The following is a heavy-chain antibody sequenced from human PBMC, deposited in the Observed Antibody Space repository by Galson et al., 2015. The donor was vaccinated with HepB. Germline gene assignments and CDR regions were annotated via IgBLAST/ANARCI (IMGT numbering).Heavy chain of an antibody. CDR3: ARDPDHYYDSSGYYLEGY. CDR1: GYTFTSYG. CDR2: IIPILGIA. Sequence: SVKVSCKASGYTFTSYGISRVRQAPGQGLEWMGRIIPILGIANYAQKFQGRVTITADKSTSTAYMELSSLRSEDTAVYYCARDPDHYYDSSGYYLEGYWGQGTLVTVSS. V-gene: IGHV1-69*04. D-gene: IGHD3-22*01. J-gene: IGHJ4*02.